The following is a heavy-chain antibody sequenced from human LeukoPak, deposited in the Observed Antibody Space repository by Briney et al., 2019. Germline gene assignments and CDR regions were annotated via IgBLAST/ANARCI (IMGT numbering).Heavy chain of an antibody. J-gene: IGHJ4*02. CDR1: GGSISSYY. CDR2: IYYSGST. D-gene: IGHD5-24*01. V-gene: IGHV4-59*01. CDR3: ARVRGQMATTYFDY. Sequence: SETLSLTCTVSGGSISSYYWSWIRQPPGKGLEWIGYIYYSGSTNYNPSLKSRVTISVDTSKNQFSLKLSSVTAADTAVYYCARVRGQMATTYFDYWGPGTLVTVSS.